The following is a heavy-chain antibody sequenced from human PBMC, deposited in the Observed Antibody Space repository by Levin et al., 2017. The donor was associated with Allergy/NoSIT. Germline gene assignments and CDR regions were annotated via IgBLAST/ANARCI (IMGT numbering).Heavy chain of an antibody. CDR1: GGTFSSYT. CDR2: IIPILGIA. Sequence: ASVKVSCKASGGTFSSYTISWVRQAPGQGLEWMGRIIPILGIANYAQKFQGRVTITADKSTSTAYMELSSLRSEDTAVYYCARVRTGTPATQGYCTNGVCYANWFDPWGQGTLVTVSS. J-gene: IGHJ5*02. V-gene: IGHV1-69*02. CDR3: ARVRTGTPATQGYCTNGVCYANWFDP. D-gene: IGHD2-8*01.